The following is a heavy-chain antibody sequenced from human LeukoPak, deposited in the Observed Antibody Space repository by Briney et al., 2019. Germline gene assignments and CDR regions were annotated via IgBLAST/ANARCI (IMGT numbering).Heavy chain of an antibody. CDR1: GFTFSSYS. J-gene: IGHJ6*03. Sequence: GGSLRLSCAASGFTFSSYSMNWVRQAPGKGLEWVSSISSSSSYIYYADSVKGRFTIPRDNAKNSLYLQMNSLRAEDTAVYYCARDREYDFWSGYRYYYYYMDVWGKGTTVTVSS. V-gene: IGHV3-21*01. D-gene: IGHD3-3*01. CDR3: ARDREYDFWSGYRYYYYYMDV. CDR2: ISSSSSYI.